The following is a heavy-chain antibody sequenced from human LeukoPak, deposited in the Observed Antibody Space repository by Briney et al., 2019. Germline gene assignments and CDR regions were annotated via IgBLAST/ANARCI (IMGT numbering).Heavy chain of an antibody. CDR2: IYYSGST. J-gene: IGHJ4*02. D-gene: IGHD6-13*01. V-gene: IGHV4-59*01. CDR3: ARAPGYSSSWHDY. Sequence: SETLSLTCTVSGGSISCYYWSCIRQPPGKGLEWIGYIYYSGSTNYNPSLKSRVTISVDTSKNQFSLKLSSVTAADTAVYYCARAPGYSSSWHDYWGQGTLVTVSS. CDR1: GGSISCYY.